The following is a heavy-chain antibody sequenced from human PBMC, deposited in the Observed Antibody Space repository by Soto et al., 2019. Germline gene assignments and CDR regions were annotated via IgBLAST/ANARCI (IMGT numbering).Heavy chain of an antibody. CDR3: AREGDAFDI. J-gene: IGHJ3*02. Sequence: GSLRLSCAASGFTFSNHYISWIRQAPGKGLEWVANIKQDGSAKYYVDSVKGRFTISRDNARKLLYLHMNSLRVEDTAVYYCAREGDAFDIWGQGTMVTVSS. CDR1: GFTFSNHY. CDR2: IKQDGSAK. V-gene: IGHV3-7*04.